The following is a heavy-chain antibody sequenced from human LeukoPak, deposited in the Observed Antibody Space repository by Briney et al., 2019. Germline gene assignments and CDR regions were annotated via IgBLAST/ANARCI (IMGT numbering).Heavy chain of an antibody. CDR3: ARDVKKTGTTFDY. D-gene: IGHD1-7*01. V-gene: IGHV3-21*01. Sequence: GRSLRLSCAASGFTFSSYSMNWVRQAPGKGLEWVSSISSSSSYIYYADSVKGRFTISRDNAKNSLYLQMNSLRAEDTAVYYCARDVKKTGTTFDYWGQGTLVTVSS. CDR2: ISSSSSYI. CDR1: GFTFSSYS. J-gene: IGHJ4*02.